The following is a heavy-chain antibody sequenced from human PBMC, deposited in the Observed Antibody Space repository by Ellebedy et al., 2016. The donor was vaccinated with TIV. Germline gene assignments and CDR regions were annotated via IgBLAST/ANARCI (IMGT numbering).Heavy chain of an antibody. CDR2: IIPIFGTA. V-gene: IGHV1-69*13. D-gene: IGHD2-15*01. CDR1: GYTFTSYA. CDR3: AILSGPSPLNP. Sequence: SVKVSXXASGYTFTSYAISWVRQAPGQGLEWMGGIIPIFGTANYAQKFQGRVTITADESTSTAYMELSSLRSEDTAVYYCAILSGPSPLNPWGQGTLVTVSS. J-gene: IGHJ5*02.